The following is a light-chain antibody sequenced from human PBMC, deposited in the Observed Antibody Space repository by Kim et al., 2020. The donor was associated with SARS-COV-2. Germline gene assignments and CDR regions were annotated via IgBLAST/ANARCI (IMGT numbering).Light chain of an antibody. Sequence: QSVLTQPPSASGTPGQRVTISCSGSSSNIGRNYVYWYQQLPVTAPKLLIYRDNQRPSGVPDRFSGSKSGTSASLAISGLRSEDEADYYCTAWEDSLSGRVFGGGTQLTVL. V-gene: IGLV1-47*01. CDR2: RDN. CDR3: TAWEDSLSGRV. CDR1: SSNIGRNY. J-gene: IGLJ3*02.